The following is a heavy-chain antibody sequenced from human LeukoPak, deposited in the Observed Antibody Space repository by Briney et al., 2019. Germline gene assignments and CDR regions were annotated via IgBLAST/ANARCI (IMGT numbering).Heavy chain of an antibody. CDR1: GYTLTGYY. V-gene: IGHV1-2*02. J-gene: IGHJ4*02. CDR2: INGNSGGT. D-gene: IGHD1/OR15-1a*01. CDR3: ARENIEQWPAFDY. Sequence: ASVKVSCKASGYTLTGYYMHWVRQAPGQGPEWMGWINGNSGGTKYAQKFEGRVTMTSDASTSTVQMDLGTLRSDDTAVYYCARENIEQWPAFDYWGQGTLVTVSS.